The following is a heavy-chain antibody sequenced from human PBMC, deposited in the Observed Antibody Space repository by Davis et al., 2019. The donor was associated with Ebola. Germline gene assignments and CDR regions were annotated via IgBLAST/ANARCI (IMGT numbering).Heavy chain of an antibody. CDR3: AKETVAGTDAFDI. J-gene: IGHJ3*02. CDR2: INPILTSP. V-gene: IGHV1-69*06. Sequence: SVKVSCKASGYTFTDYYMNWVRQAPGQGLEWVGAINPILTSPHYAQKLQGRVTLTADRSTSTAYMELNSLTSEDSAVYYCAKETVAGTDAFDIWGQGTMVTVSS. D-gene: IGHD6-19*01. CDR1: GYTFTDYY.